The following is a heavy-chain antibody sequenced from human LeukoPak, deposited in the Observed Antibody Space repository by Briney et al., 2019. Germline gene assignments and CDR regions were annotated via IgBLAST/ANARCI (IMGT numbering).Heavy chain of an antibody. V-gene: IGHV4-59*01. D-gene: IGHD3-22*01. Sequence: SETLSLTCTVSGGSISSYYWSWIRQPPGKGLEWIGYIYYSGSTNYNPSLKSRVTISVDTSKNQFSVTLSSVTAADTAVYYCASGKYYYDSSGYYSWLNAFDIWGQGTMVTVSS. CDR1: GGSISSYY. J-gene: IGHJ3*02. CDR2: IYYSGST. CDR3: ASGKYYYDSSGYYSWLNAFDI.